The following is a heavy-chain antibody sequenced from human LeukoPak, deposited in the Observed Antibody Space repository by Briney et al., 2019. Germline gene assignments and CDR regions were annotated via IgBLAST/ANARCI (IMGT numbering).Heavy chain of an antibody. CDR3: VRFPY. J-gene: IGHJ4*02. V-gene: IGHV3-15*01. CDR1: GFTFSNAW. Sequence: PGGSLRLSCAASGFTFSNAWLSWVRQAPGKGLEWVGRIRTKTDGGPTEYAAPVKGRFTISRDDSKNTLYLQMNSLKIEDTAVYYCVRFPYWGQGTLVTVSS. CDR2: IRTKTDGGPT. D-gene: IGHD6-6*01.